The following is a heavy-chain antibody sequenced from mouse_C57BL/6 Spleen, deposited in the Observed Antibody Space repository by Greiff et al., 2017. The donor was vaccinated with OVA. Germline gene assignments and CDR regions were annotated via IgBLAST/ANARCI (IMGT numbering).Heavy chain of an antibody. Sequence: EVQLQESGPELVKPGASVKMSCKASGYTFTDYNMHWVKQSHGKSLEWIGYINPNNGGTSYNQKFKGKATLTVNKSSSTAYMELRSLTSEDSAVYYCARGRGYDYEERFAYWGQGTLVTVSA. V-gene: IGHV1-22*01. CDR3: ARGRGYDYEERFAY. CDR1: GYTFTDYN. D-gene: IGHD2-4*01. CDR2: INPNNGGT. J-gene: IGHJ3*01.